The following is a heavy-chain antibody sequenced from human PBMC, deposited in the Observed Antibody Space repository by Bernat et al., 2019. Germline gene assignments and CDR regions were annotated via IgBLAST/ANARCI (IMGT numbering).Heavy chain of an antibody. Sequence: EVQLVESGGGLVQPGGFLRLSCSASGFTFSSYAMHWVRQAPGKGLEYVSAISSNGGSTYYADSVKGRFTISRDNSKNTLYLQMSSLRAEDTAVYYCVRAYDSSGYYYAEEYFQHWGQGTLVTVSS. CDR2: ISSNGGST. CDR1: GFTFSSYA. CDR3: VRAYDSSGYYYAEEYFQH. V-gene: IGHV3-64D*06. D-gene: IGHD3-22*01. J-gene: IGHJ1*01.